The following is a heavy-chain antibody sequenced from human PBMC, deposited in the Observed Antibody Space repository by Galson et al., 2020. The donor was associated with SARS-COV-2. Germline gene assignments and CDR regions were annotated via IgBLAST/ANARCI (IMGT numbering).Heavy chain of an antibody. V-gene: IGHV3-30*18. CDR3: VKGWGSNYGDAFDI. J-gene: IGHJ3*02. Sequence: GGSLRLSCAASGFIFTSYGTQWVRQAPGQGLEWVAVISYDGSNKYYADYVKGRITISRDNYNNTLYLQMNSLRAEDTAVYYCVKGWGSNYGDAFDIWGQGTMVTVSS. CDR1: GFIFTSYG. D-gene: IGHD3-16*01. CDR2: ISYDGSNK.